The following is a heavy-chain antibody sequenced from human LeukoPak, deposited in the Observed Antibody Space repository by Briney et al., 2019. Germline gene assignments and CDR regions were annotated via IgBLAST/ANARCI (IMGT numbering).Heavy chain of an antibody. Sequence: PSETLSLTCAVYGGSFSGYYWSWIRQPPGKGLEWIGEINHSGSTNYNPSLKSRVTISVDTSKNQFSLKLSFVTAADTAVYYCARVGIAAAGTDDAFDIWGQGTMVTVSS. J-gene: IGHJ3*02. CDR1: GGSFSGYY. D-gene: IGHD6-13*01. V-gene: IGHV4-34*01. CDR3: ARVGIAAAGTDDAFDI. CDR2: INHSGST.